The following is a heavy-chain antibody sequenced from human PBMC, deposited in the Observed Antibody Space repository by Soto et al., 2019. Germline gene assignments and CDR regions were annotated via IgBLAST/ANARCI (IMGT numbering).Heavy chain of an antibody. CDR3: ARASVYIGVAGSGAFDI. Sequence: ASVKVSCKASGYTFTSYGISWVRQAPGQGLEWMGWISAYNGNTNYAQKLQGRVTMTTDTPTSTAYMELRSLRSDDTAVYYCARASVYIGVAGSGAFDIWGQGTMVT. V-gene: IGHV1-18*01. CDR2: ISAYNGNT. D-gene: IGHD6-19*01. CDR1: GYTFTSYG. J-gene: IGHJ3*02.